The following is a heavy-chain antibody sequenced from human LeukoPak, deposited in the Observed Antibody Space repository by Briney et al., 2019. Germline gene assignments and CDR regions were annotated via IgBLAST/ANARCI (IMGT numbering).Heavy chain of an antibody. D-gene: IGHD2-2*01. CDR3: ARQSWCSSTSCYLDY. J-gene: IGHJ4*02. CDR2: IHHSGSS. CDR1: GGSISSYY. V-gene: IGHV4-59*08. Sequence: SETLSHTCTVSGGSISSYYWSWIRQPPGEGLEWIGYIHHSGSSNYSPSLKSRVTMSVDTSKNQFSLRLTSVTAADTAVYYCARQSWCSSTSCYLDYWGQGTLVTVSS.